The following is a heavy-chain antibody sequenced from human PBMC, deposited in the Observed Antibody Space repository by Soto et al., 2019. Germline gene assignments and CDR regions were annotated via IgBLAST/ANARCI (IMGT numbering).Heavy chain of an antibody. CDR3: GEVGDSRSMGYYYGMDG. J-gene: IGHJ6*02. CDR2: IIPIFGTA. V-gene: IGHV1-69*13. Sequence: SVKVSCKASRVAFSKFIVTWVRQAPGLGLEWVGGIIPIFGTANYAQKFQGRVTITADESTSTSYMEVNNLRSEDTAVYYCGEVGDSRSMGYYYGMDGWGRGTTVTVCS. CDR1: RVAFSKFI. D-gene: IGHD3-22*01.